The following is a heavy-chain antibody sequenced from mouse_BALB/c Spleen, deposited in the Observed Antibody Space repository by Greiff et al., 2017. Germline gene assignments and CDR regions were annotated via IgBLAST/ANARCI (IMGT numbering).Heavy chain of an antibody. CDR3: TRDDYDGTPFAY. CDR2: ISSGGSYT. J-gene: IGHJ3*01. Sequence: VQLKESGGGLVKPGGSLKLSCAASGFTFSSYTMSWVRQTPEKRLEWVATISSGGSYTYYPDSVKGRFTISRDNAKNTLYLQMSSLKSEDTAMYYCTRDDYDGTPFAYWGQGTLVTVSA. D-gene: IGHD2-4*01. CDR1: GFTFSSYT. V-gene: IGHV5-6-4*01.